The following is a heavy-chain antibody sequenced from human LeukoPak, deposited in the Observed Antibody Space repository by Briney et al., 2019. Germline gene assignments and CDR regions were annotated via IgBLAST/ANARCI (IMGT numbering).Heavy chain of an antibody. CDR2: ISSSGSTK. D-gene: IGHD3-10*02. Sequence: GGSLRLSCAASGFTFSSYEMNWVRQAPGKGLEWVSYISSSGSTKYYADSVKGRFTISRDNAKSSLYLQMNSLRAEDTAVYYCAELGITMIGGVWGKGTTVTISS. CDR3: AELGITMIGGV. V-gene: IGHV3-48*03. J-gene: IGHJ6*04. CDR1: GFTFSSYE.